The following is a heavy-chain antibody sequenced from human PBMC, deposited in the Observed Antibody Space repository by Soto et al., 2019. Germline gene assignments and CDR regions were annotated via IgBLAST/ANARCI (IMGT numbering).Heavy chain of an antibody. CDR1: GYSFTSYW. CDR2: IYPGDSDT. J-gene: IGHJ4*02. D-gene: IGHD3-10*01. Sequence: GESLKISCQGSGYSFTSYWIGWVRQMPGIGLEGMGIIYPGDSDTTYSPSFQGQVTISADKSISAAYLQWSGLKASDTAMYYCARGIYNNFDYWGQGTLVTVSS. CDR3: ARGIYNNFDY. V-gene: IGHV5-51*01.